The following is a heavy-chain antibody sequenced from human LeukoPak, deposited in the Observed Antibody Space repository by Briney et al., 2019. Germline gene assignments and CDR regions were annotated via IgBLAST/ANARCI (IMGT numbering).Heavy chain of an antibody. CDR1: VDSISNYY. CDR3: ARSHGPYYFDY. CDR2: IYYSVST. Sequence: SETLSLTCTGSVDSISNYYWSWIRQPPGKGLEWIGYIYYSVSTNYNPSLKSRVTISVDTSKNQFSLKLSSVTAADTAVYYCARSHGPYYFDYWGQGTLVTVSS. J-gene: IGHJ4*02. V-gene: IGHV4-59*01.